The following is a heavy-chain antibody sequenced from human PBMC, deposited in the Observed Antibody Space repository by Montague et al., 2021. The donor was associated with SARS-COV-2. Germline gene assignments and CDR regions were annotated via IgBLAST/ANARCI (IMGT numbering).Heavy chain of an antibody. Sequence: TLSLTCTVSGGSISSGSHYWSWIRQPAGKGLEWIGRIDTSGNTKYISSLKSRVTISVDTSKNQFALKLSSVTAADTAVYYCARRIDYNGIDVWGQGTTVTVSS. CDR2: IDTSGNT. J-gene: IGHJ6*02. CDR1: GGSISSGSHY. D-gene: IGHD1-26*01. CDR3: ARRIDYNGIDV. V-gene: IGHV4-61*02.